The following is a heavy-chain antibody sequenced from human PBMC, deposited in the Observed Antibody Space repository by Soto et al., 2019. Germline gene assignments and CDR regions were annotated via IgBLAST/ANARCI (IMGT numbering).Heavy chain of an antibody. D-gene: IGHD2-15*01. J-gene: IGHJ6*02. CDR1: GYTFTSSG. V-gene: IGHV1-18*01. Sequence: ASVKVSCKASGYTFTSSGISWPRQAPGQGLEWMGWISTYNGDTNDAPKFQDRVTMTIDRSTSTAYMELRSLRSDDAAVYYCARAGAAPYYYYGMDVWGQGTRVTVSS. CDR3: ARAGAAPYYYYGMDV. CDR2: ISTYNGDT.